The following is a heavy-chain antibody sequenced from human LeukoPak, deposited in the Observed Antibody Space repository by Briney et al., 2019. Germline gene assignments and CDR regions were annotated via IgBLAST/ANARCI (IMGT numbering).Heavy chain of an antibody. CDR1: GFTFDDYG. CDR3: ARGYGSFDY. D-gene: IGHD4-17*01. Sequence: GGSLRLSCAASGFTFDDYGMSWVRQAPGKGLEWVSVIYSGGSTYYADSVKGRFTISRDNSKNTLYLQMNSLRAEDTAVYYCARGYGSFDYWGQGTLVTVSS. V-gene: IGHV3-53*01. J-gene: IGHJ4*02. CDR2: IYSGGST.